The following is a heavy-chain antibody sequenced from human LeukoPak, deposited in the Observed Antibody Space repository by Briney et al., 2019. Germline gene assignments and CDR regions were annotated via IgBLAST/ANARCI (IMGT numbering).Heavy chain of an antibody. Sequence: GGSLRLSCAASGFTFSSYAMSWVRQAPGKGLEWVSAMSGSGGSTYYADSVKGRFSISRDNSKNTLYLRMNSLRAEDTAMYYCAKERGGQDWYFDLWGRGALVTVSS. J-gene: IGHJ2*01. CDR2: MSGSGGST. D-gene: IGHD3-10*01. V-gene: IGHV3-23*01. CDR3: AKERGGQDWYFDL. CDR1: GFTFSSYA.